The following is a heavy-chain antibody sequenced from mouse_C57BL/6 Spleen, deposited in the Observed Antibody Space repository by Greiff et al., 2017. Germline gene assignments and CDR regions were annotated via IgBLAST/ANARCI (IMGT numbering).Heavy chain of an antibody. CDR1: GYTFTSYW. V-gene: IGHV1-53*01. CDR3: ARGGSGAMYWYFDV. J-gene: IGHJ1*03. Sequence: QVQLQQPGTELVKPGASVKLSCKASGYTFTSYWMHWVKQRPGQGLEWIGNINPSNGGTNYNEKFKSKATLTVDKSSSTAYMQLSSLTAEESAVYYCARGGSGAMYWYFDVWGTWATVTVSS. CDR2: INPSNGGT. D-gene: IGHD1-3*01.